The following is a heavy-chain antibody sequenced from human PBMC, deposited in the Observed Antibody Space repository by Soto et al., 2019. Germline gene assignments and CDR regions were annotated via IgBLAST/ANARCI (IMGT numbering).Heavy chain of an antibody. CDR1: GFTFSTHS. D-gene: IGHD2-2*01. CDR3: VGEVGFQLIY. J-gene: IGHJ4*02. Sequence: EVQLVESGGGLVQPGGSLRLSCAASGFTFSTHSMNWVRQAPGKGLEWISYITSSDVTMYADSVKRRFTIYRDNAKNSLYLQMNSLRGEDTAVYFCVGEVGFQLIYWGQGTLVTVSS. CDR2: ITSSDVT. V-gene: IGHV3-48*01.